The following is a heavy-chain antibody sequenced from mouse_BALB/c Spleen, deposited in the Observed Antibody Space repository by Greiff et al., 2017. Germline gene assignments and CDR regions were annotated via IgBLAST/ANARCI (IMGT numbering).Heavy chain of an antibody. CDR2: ISSGGGST. Sequence: EVQLVESGGGLVKPGGSLKLSCAASGFAFSSYDMSWVRQTPEKRLEWVAYISSGGGSTYYPDTVKGRFTISRDNAKNTLYLQMSSLKSEDTAMYYCARQGGSMVTRVRSYFDYWGQGTTLTVSS. D-gene: IGHD2-10*02. CDR1: GFAFSSYD. CDR3: ARQGGSMVTRVRSYFDY. V-gene: IGHV5-12-1*01. J-gene: IGHJ2*01.